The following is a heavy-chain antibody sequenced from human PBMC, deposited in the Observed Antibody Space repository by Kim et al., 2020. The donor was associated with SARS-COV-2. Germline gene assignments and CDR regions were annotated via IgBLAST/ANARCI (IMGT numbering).Heavy chain of an antibody. CDR1: GGSVSSGSHY. Sequence: TLSLTCTVSGGSVSSGSHYWSWIRQPPGKGLEWIGYIYYSGSTNYNPSLKSRVTISVDTSKNQFSLRLSSVTAADTAVYYCAREDSGSFDYWGQGTLVTVSS. CDR2: IYYSGST. D-gene: IGHD6-19*01. V-gene: IGHV4-61*01. CDR3: AREDSGSFDY. J-gene: IGHJ4*02.